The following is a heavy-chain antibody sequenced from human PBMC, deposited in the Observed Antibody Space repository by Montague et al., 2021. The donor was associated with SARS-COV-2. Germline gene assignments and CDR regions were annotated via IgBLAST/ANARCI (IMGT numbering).Heavy chain of an antibody. CDR1: GRSISSTSYY. Sequence: SETLSLTCSVSGRSISSTSYYWGWLRQPPGKGLEWIGSIYYSGSTYYNPSLRSRVTISVDTSKNQFSLKLSSVTAADTAVYYCASPIVVVTATNYYGMYVWGQGTTVTVSS. V-gene: IGHV4-39*01. CDR3: ASPIVVVTATNYYGMYV. CDR2: IYYSGST. J-gene: IGHJ6*02. D-gene: IGHD2-21*02.